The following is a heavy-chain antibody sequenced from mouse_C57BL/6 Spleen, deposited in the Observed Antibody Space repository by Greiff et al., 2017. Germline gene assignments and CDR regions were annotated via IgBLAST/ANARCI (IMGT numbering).Heavy chain of an antibody. V-gene: IGHV1-77*01. CDR2: IVPGSGST. Sequence: QVQLQQSGAELVKPGASVKISCKASGYTFTDYYINWVKQRPGQGLEWIGKIVPGSGSTYYNEKFKGKATLTADKSSSTAYMQLSSLTSEDSAVYFCARGDDYDFLYYFDYWGQGTTLTVSS. CDR3: ARGDDYDFLYYFDY. CDR1: GYTFTDYY. J-gene: IGHJ2*01. D-gene: IGHD2-4*01.